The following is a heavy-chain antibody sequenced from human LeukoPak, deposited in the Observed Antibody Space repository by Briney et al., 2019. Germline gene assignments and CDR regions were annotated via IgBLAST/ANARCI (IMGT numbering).Heavy chain of an antibody. Sequence: GGSLRLSCAASGFTFSSYGMHWVRQAPGKGLEWVAVISYDGSNKYYADSVKGRFTISRDNSKNTLYLQMNSLRAEDTAVYYCAKSPFGYYDSSGYPDYWGQGTLVTVSS. V-gene: IGHV3-30*18. CDR1: GFTFSSYG. J-gene: IGHJ4*02. D-gene: IGHD3-22*01. CDR3: AKSPFGYYDSSGYPDY. CDR2: ISYDGSNK.